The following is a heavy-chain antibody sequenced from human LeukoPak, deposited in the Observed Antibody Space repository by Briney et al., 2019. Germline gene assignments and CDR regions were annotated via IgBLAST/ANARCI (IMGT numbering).Heavy chain of an antibody. CDR1: GFIFSSHW. V-gene: IGHV3-7*01. J-gene: IGHJ4*02. CDR3: GGGPGY. D-gene: IGHD2-15*01. CDR2: INRDGSDE. Sequence: PGGSLRLSCGASGFIFSSHWMRWVRQAPGKGLEWVADINRDGSDEYYVDSVRGRFTISRDNAKNSVYLQMNSLRPDVTAVYYCGGGPGYWGQGTLVSVSS.